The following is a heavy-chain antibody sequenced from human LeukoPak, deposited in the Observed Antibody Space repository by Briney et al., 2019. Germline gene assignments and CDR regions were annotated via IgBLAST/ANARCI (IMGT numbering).Heavy chain of an antibody. V-gene: IGHV4-59*08. CDR2: IYYSGST. Sequence: PSETLSLTCTVSGGSISSSYYWNWIRQPPGKRLEWIGYIYYSGSTNYNPSHKSRVTISVDTSKNQFSLKLSSVTAADTAVYYCARSVEMATVPFDYWGQGTLVTVSS. D-gene: IGHD5-24*01. CDR1: GGSISSSYY. CDR3: ARSVEMATVPFDY. J-gene: IGHJ4*02.